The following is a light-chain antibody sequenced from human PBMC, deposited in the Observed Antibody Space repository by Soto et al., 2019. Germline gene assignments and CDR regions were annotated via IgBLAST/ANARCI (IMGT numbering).Light chain of an antibody. J-gene: IGKJ1*01. CDR3: QHYNSYSEA. CDR2: GAS. Sequence: EIVMTQSPATLSVSPGERATLSCRASQSVSSNLAWYQQKPGQAPRLLIYGASTRAAGIPARFSGSGSGTEFTLTISSLQSEDFAVYYCQHYNSYSEAFGQGTRWIS. CDR1: QSVSSN. V-gene: IGKV3-15*01.